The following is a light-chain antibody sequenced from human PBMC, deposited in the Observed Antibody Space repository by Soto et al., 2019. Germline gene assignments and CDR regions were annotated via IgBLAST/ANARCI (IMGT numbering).Light chain of an antibody. Sequence: QFALAQPASVSGSPGQSITISCTGTSSDVGSYNLVSWYQQHPGKAPKVMIYEVSKRPSGVPNRFSGSKSGNTASLTISGLQAEDEADYYCCSYAGSSTYVFGTGTKVTVL. CDR3: CSYAGSSTYV. V-gene: IGLV2-23*02. CDR2: EVS. CDR1: SSDVGSYNL. J-gene: IGLJ1*01.